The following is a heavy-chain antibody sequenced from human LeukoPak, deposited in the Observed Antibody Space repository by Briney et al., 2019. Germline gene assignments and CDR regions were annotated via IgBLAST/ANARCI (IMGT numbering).Heavy chain of an antibody. D-gene: IGHD3-9*01. V-gene: IGHV1-2*02. CDR1: GYTFTGYY. J-gene: IGHJ3*02. Sequence: EASVKVSCKASGYTFTGYYMHWVRQAPGQGLEWMGWINPNSGGTNYAQKFQGRVTMTRDTSISTAYMELSSLRSEDTAVYYCARVNGYFDWLLYWVKNAFDIWGQGTMVTVSS. CDR3: ARVNGYFDWLLYWVKNAFDI. CDR2: INPNSGGT.